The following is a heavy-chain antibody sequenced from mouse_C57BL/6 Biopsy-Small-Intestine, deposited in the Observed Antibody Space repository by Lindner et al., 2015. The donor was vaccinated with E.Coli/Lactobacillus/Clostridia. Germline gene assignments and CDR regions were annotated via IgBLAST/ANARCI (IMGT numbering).Heavy chain of an antibody. Sequence: VQLQESGPELVNPGTSVKMSCQASGYPFTDYYIHWVKQNRGKSLEWIGYFHPDSSGYGYNQKFKGKATLTVDRSSSTAYMELRSLTSEDSAVYYCAREKSTEGFSYWGQGTLVTVSA. CDR1: GYPFTDYY. CDR2: FHPDSSGY. V-gene: IGHV1-34*01. J-gene: IGHJ3*01. CDR3: AREKSTEGFSY. D-gene: IGHD5-1*01.